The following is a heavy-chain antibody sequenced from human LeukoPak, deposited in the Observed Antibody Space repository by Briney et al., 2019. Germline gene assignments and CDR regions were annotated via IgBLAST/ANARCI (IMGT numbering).Heavy chain of an antibody. V-gene: IGHV4-39*07. CDR1: GGSIRGSSYY. CDR3: AFCSGYYSGSGEYN. J-gene: IGHJ4*02. D-gene: IGHD3-3*01. Sequence: SETLSLTCTVSGGSIRGSSYYLGWIRQPPGKGLEWIGGFYYSGTTYYNPSLESRVTISVDTSRNQFSLKLSSVTAADTAVYYCAFCSGYYSGSGEYNWGQGTLVTVSS. CDR2: FYYSGTT.